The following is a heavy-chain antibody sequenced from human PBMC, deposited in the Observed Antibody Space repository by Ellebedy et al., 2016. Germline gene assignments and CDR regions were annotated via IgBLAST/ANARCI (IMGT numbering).Heavy chain of an antibody. CDR1: GGSFSGYY. V-gene: IGHV4-34*01. CDR3: ARDRGGPSRGYSGYEDDY. Sequence: GSLRLSXAVYGGSFSGYYWSWIRQPPGKGLEWIGEINHSGSTNYNPSLKSRVTISVDTSKNQFSLKLSSVTAADTAVYYCARDRGGPSRGYSGYEDDYWGQGTLVTVSS. CDR2: INHSGST. D-gene: IGHD5-12*01. J-gene: IGHJ4*02.